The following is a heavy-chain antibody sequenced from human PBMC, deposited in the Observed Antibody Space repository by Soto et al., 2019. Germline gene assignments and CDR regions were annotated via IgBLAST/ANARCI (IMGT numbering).Heavy chain of an antibody. CDR3: AGDKITGLFDY. Sequence: SETLSLTCGVSGGSISGSNGWSWVRQPPGKGLEWIGEIYHSGSTNYNPSLKSRVTISVDRSKNQFSLKLTSVTAADTAVYYCAGDKITGLFDYWGQGTLVTVSS. CDR2: IYHSGST. V-gene: IGHV4-4*02. CDR1: GGSISGSNG. J-gene: IGHJ4*02. D-gene: IGHD2-8*02.